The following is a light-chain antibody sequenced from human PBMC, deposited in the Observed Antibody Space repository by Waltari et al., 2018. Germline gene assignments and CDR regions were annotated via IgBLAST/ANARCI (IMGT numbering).Light chain of an antibody. Sequence: AIQMTQSPSPLSASVGYRVTITCRASQGISNNLGWYQQQPGKAPKLLMYATSTLQSGVPSRFSGSGSGTDFTLTISSLQPEDFATYYCLQDYNYPWTFGQGTKVESK. V-gene: IGKV1-6*01. J-gene: IGKJ1*01. CDR2: ATS. CDR1: QGISNN. CDR3: LQDYNYPWT.